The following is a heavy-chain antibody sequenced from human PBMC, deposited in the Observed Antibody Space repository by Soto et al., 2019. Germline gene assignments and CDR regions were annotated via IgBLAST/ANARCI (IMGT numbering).Heavy chain of an antibody. V-gene: IGHV3-23*01. J-gene: IGHJ4*02. Sequence: EVQLLESGGGLVQPGGSLRLSCAASGFTFSSYAMSWVRQAPGKGLEWVSTLSGSGGSTYYAGSVKGRFTISRDNSKNTLYLQMNSLRAEDTAVYYCATDLGSSWYESDYWGQGTLVTVSS. CDR2: LSGSGGST. D-gene: IGHD6-13*01. CDR3: ATDLGSSWYESDY. CDR1: GFTFSSYA.